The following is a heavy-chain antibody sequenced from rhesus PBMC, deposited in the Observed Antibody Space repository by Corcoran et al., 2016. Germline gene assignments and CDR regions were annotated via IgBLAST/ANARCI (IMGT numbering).Heavy chain of an antibody. J-gene: IGHJ4*01. D-gene: IGHD6-31*01. V-gene: IGHV3S5*01. CDR2: MSSGGGRT. CDR1: GFTFSSYG. Sequence: EVQLVESGGGLVQPGGSMRLSCAASGFTFSSYGMNWVRQAPGKGLEWVSSMSSGGGRTYYADDVKGRFTIARDNSKNTLSLQMNSLRAEDTSVYYCVNFRIAAAADYYFDYWGQGVLVTVSS. CDR3: VNFRIAAAADYYFDY.